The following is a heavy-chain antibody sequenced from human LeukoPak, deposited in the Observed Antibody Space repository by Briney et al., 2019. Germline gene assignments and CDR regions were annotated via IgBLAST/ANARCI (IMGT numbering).Heavy chain of an antibody. J-gene: IGHJ3*02. D-gene: IGHD3-22*01. CDR3: ARSFYYYDSSGYWGDAFDI. V-gene: IGHV4-4*07. Sequence: SETLSLTCAVSGGSISSYYWSWVRQPAGKGLEWVWRIYTSGGTKYNPSLKSRVTMSVDTSKNQFSLKLSSVTAADTAGYYGARSFYYYDSSGYWGDAFDIWGRSTRDSVFS. CDR2: IYTSGGT. CDR1: GGSISSYY.